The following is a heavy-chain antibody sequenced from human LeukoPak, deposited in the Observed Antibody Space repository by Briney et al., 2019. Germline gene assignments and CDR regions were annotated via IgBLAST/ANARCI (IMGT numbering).Heavy chain of an antibody. CDR2: INPSGGST. CDR1: GYTFTSYY. D-gene: IGHD3-22*01. Sequence: GASVKVSCKASGYTFTSYYMHWVRQAPGQGLKWMGIINPSGGSTSYAQKFQGRVTMTRDTSTSTVYMELSSLRSEDTAVYYCARNLAPMTLDYWGQGTLVTVSS. V-gene: IGHV1-46*01. CDR3: ARNLAPMTLDY. J-gene: IGHJ4*02.